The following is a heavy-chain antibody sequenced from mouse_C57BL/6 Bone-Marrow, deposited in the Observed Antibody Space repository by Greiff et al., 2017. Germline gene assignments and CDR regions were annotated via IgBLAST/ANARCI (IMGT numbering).Heavy chain of an antibody. CDR1: GYTFTSYW. J-gene: IGHJ4*01. V-gene: IGHV1-62-3*01. Sequence: VKLQQPGAELVKPGASVKLSCKASGYTFTSYWMHWVKQRPGRGLEWIGRIDPNSGGTKYNEKFKSKATLTVDKPSSTAYVQLSSLTAEDSAVYFCARSTGTGYAMDYWGQGTSVTVSS. D-gene: IGHD4-1*02. CDR3: ARSTGTGYAMDY. CDR2: IDPNSGGT.